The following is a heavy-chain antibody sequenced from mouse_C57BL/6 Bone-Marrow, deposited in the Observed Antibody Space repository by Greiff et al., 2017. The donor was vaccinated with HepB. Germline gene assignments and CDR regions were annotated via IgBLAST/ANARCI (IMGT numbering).Heavy chain of an antibody. CDR1: GFTFSDFY. Sequence: EVKLVESGGGLVQSGRSLRLSCATSGFTFSDFYMEWVRQAPGKGLEWIAASRNKANDYTTEYSASVKGRFIVSRDTSQSILYLQMNALRAEDTAIYDCARDAGDYSNYFDYWGQGTTLTVSS. V-gene: IGHV7-1*01. CDR2: SRNKANDYTT. D-gene: IGHD2-5*01. CDR3: ARDAGDYSNYFDY. J-gene: IGHJ2*01.